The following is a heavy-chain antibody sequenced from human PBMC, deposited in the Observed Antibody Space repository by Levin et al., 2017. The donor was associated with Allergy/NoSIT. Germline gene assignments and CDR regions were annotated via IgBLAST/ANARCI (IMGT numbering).Heavy chain of an antibody. D-gene: IGHD6-13*01. CDR1: GGSFSTYA. V-gene: IGHV1-69*13. Sequence: SVKVSCKASGGSFSTYAISWVRQAPGQGLEWMGGLIPLFGASRYAQKFQGRVTITADESTSTAYMELNSLRSDETAVYFCARGNSSNWDYYFYALDVWGPGTTVTVSS. J-gene: IGHJ6*02. CDR3: ARGNSSNWDYYFYALDV. CDR2: LIPLFGAS.